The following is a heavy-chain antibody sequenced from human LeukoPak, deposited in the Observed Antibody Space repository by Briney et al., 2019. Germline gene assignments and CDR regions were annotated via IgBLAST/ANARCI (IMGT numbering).Heavy chain of an antibody. Sequence: PGGSLRLSCAASGFTFSNAWMSWVRQAPGKGLEWVGRIKSKTDGGTTDYAAPVKGRFTISRDDSKNTLYLQMNSLKTEDTAVYYCTTDPAGYSSSWHRGWGQGTLVTVSS. CDR2: IKSKTDGGTT. V-gene: IGHV3-15*01. J-gene: IGHJ4*02. CDR3: TTDPAGYSSSWHRG. D-gene: IGHD6-13*01. CDR1: GFTFSNAW.